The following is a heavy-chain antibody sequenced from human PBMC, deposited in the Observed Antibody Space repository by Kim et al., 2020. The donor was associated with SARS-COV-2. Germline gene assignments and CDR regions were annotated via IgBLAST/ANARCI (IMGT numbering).Heavy chain of an antibody. V-gene: IGHV4-59*11. CDR2: FYHSGSA. CDR1: GTPISSHY. J-gene: IGHJ4*02. Sequence: SETLYLTCTVSGTPISSHYWSWFRQPPGKGLEWIGHFYHSGSADYNSPLKSRVIISADTSKSQLSLELSSATAADTAVYYCARNGGSYTFDFWGQGILVIVSS. CDR3: ARNGGSYTFDF. D-gene: IGHD2-8*01.